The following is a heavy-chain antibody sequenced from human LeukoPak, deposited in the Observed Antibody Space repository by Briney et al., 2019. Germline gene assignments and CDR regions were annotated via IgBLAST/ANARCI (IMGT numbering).Heavy chain of an antibody. CDR2: IYYSGST. D-gene: IGHD3-16*01. Sequence: PSETLSLTCTVSSGSITNNNYYWGWIRQPPGKGLEWIGSIYYSGSTYYNPSLKSRVTISVDTSKNQFSLKLSSVTAADTAVYYCAIGPGVWGTYAPPSDYWGQGTLVTVSS. J-gene: IGHJ4*02. V-gene: IGHV4-39*07. CDR3: AIGPGVWGTYAPPSDY. CDR1: SGSITNNNYY.